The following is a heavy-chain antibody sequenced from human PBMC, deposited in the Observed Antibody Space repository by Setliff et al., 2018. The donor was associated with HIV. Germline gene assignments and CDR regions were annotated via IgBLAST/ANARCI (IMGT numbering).Heavy chain of an antibody. Sequence: PSETLSLTCTGSGGSISSSSYYWGWIRQPPGKGLEWIGSIYYSGSTYYNPSLKSRVTISVDTSKNQFSLKLSSVTAADTAVYYCASLSAAAGTAKPPFYSYYYDLYVWGKGTTVTV. CDR2: IYYSGST. CDR3: ASLSAAAGTAKPPFYSYYYDLYV. V-gene: IGHV4-39*07. CDR1: GGSISSSSYY. D-gene: IGHD6-13*01. J-gene: IGHJ6*03.